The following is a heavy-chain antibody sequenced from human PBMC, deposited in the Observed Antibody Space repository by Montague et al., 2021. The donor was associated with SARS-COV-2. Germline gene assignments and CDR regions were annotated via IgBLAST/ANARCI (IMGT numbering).Heavy chain of an antibody. CDR3: ARGMRRPYYYYYGMDV. V-gene: IGHV4-34*01. Sequence: SETLSLTCAVYGGSFSGYYWSWICQPPGKGLEWIGEINHSGSTNYNPSLKGRVTISVDTSKNQFSLKLSSVTAADTAVYYCARGMRRPYYYYYGMDVWGQGTTVTVSS. J-gene: IGHJ6*02. CDR2: INHSGST. CDR1: GGSFSGYY.